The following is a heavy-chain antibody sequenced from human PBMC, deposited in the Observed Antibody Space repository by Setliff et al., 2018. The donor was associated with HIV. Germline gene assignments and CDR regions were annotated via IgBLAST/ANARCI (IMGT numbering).Heavy chain of an antibody. CDR2: IWYDGSNQ. Sequence: GGSLRLSCAASGFTFSNYGMHWVRQAPGKGREWVGVIWYDGSNQNYADSVKGRLTISRDNSNNILYLQMNSLTPEDTAVYHCAVYSSSWHTFDYWGQGIPVTVSS. CDR3: AVYSSSWHTFDY. D-gene: IGHD6-13*01. J-gene: IGHJ4*02. CDR1: GFTFSNYG. V-gene: IGHV3-30*02.